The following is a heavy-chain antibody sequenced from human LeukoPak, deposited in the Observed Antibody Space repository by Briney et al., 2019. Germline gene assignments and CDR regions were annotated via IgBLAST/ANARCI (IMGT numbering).Heavy chain of an antibody. V-gene: IGHV4-38-2*01. J-gene: IGHJ4*02. CDR1: GYSLSIGFY. CDR2: VYHSGST. CDR3: ARRYCSSTNCPLDY. D-gene: IGHD2-2*01. Sequence: SETLCLTPAVSGYSLSIGFYWGWIGQPPGKGLEWIGSVYHSGSTYYNPSLKSRVSLSVDTSKNKFCFRLSSVTAADRAVYYCARRYCSSTNCPLDYWGQETLVTVSS.